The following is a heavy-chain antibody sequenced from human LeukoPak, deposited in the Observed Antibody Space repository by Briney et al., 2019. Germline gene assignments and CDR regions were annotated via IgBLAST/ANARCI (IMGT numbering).Heavy chain of an antibody. J-gene: IGHJ5*02. D-gene: IGHD5-12*01. V-gene: IGHV3-23*01. Sequence: GGSLRLSCAASGFTFSSYAMTWVRQAPGKGLEWVSTISASGGDTYYADSVKGRVTISRDNSKNTLYLQMNSLRAEDTAVYYCARNLGGYEKNWFDPWGPGTLVTVSS. CDR1: GFTFSSYA. CDR2: ISASGGDT. CDR3: ARNLGGYEKNWFDP.